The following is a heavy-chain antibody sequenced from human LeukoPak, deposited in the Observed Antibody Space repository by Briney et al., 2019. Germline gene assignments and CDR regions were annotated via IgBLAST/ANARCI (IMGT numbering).Heavy chain of an antibody. V-gene: IGHV3-30*18. CDR3: AKESGDSLY. CDR2: ISYDGSNK. CDR1: GFTFSSYG. D-gene: IGHD3-10*01. J-gene: IGHJ4*02. Sequence: GGSLRLSCAASGFTFSSYGMHWVRQAPGKGLEWVAVISYDGSNKYYADSVKGRFTISRDNSKNTLYLQMNSLRAEDTAVYYCAKESGDSLYWGQGTLVTVSS.